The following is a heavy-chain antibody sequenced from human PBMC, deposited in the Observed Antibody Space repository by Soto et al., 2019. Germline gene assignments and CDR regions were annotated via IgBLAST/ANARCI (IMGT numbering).Heavy chain of an antibody. CDR3: ARREIQGPIDY. Sequence: QVQLQESGPGLVKPSDTLSLTCAVSGYSISSSKWWGWIRQPPGKGLEWIGYIYYSGATYYNPSLKSRVTMAVDTSKNQFSLKLTSVTAVDTAVYYCARREIQGPIDYWCQGTLVSVSS. CDR1: GYSISSSKW. J-gene: IGHJ4*02. CDR2: IYYSGAT. D-gene: IGHD1-26*01. V-gene: IGHV4-28*01.